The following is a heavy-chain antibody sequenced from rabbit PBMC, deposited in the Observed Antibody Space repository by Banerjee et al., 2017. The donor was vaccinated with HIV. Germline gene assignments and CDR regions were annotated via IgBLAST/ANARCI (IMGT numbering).Heavy chain of an antibody. CDR1: GFSFSNKYV. D-gene: IGHD4-1*01. CDR3: ARDLAGVIGWNFNL. J-gene: IGHJ4*01. V-gene: IGHV1S45*01. CDR2: INTSSGNT. Sequence: QEQLEESGGGLVKPEGSLTLTCKASGFSFSNKYVMCWVRQAPGKGLEWIACINTSSGNTVYASWANGRFTISSHNAQNTLYLQLNSLTAADTATYFCARDLAGVIGWNFNLWGPGTLVTV.